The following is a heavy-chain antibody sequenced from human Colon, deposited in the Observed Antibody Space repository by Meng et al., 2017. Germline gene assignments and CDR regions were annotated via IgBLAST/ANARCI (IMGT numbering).Heavy chain of an antibody. Sequence: GESMKISCAASGCSFSSSAMGWVRQAPGKGLEWVSGISVSGGTTHYAESVKGRFTISRENSKNTLHFQINSLRANDTAVYYFGRGFRQFEYWGQGTLVTVSS. CDR1: GCSFSSSA. V-gene: IGHV3-23*01. J-gene: IGHJ4*02. CDR2: ISVSGGTT. CDR3: GRGFRQFEY.